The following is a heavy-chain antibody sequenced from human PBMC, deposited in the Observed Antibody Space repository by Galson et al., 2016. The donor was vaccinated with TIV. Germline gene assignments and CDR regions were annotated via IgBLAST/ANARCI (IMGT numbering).Heavy chain of an antibody. V-gene: IGHV3-7*03. CDR3: ARGRSGYFDY. Sequence: SLRLSCAASGFTFSSFWMSWVRQAPGKGLEWVTNIKQDGSERYYVDSVKGRFIISRDNAKNSVYLQMNSLRVEDTAVYYCARGRSGYFDYWGQGILVTVSS. CDR1: GFTFSSFW. D-gene: IGHD3-3*01. CDR2: IKQDGSER. J-gene: IGHJ4*02.